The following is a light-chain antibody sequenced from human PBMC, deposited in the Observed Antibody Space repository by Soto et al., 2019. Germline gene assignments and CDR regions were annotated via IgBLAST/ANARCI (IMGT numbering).Light chain of an antibody. CDR1: QSVSSSY. J-gene: IGKJ5*01. Sequence: EIVLTQSPGTLSLSPGERATLSCRASQSVSSSYLGRYQQKPGQAPRLLIYGASSRATGIPDRFSDSRSGTVFTLTMSRLEPEDFVVYYVQQYGNSPFTFGQGTRLEIK. CDR2: GAS. CDR3: QQYGNSPFT. V-gene: IGKV3-20*01.